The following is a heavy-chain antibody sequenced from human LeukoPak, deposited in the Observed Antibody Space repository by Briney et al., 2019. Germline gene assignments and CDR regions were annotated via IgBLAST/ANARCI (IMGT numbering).Heavy chain of an antibody. CDR2: ISSSGSTI. CDR3: APSLWFGDQFGY. Sequence: PGGSLRLSRAASGFAPSSYEMNWVPQAPGKGREWVSYISSSGSTIYYTDSVKGRFTISRDNAKNSLYLQMNSLRAEDTAVYYCAPSLWFGDQFGYWGQGTLVTVSS. D-gene: IGHD3-10*01. CDR1: GFAPSSYE. V-gene: IGHV3-48*03. J-gene: IGHJ4*02.